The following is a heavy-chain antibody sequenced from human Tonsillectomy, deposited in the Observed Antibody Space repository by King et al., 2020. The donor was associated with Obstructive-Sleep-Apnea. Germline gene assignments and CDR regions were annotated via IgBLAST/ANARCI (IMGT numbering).Heavy chain of an antibody. CDR1: GFTFSGSA. J-gene: IGHJ5*02. CDR2: IRSKANSYAT. CDR3: TRPYYDILTGRRGFDP. D-gene: IGHD3-9*01. V-gene: IGHV3-73*01. Sequence: EVQLVESGGGLVQPGGSLKLSCAASGFTFSGSAMHWVRRASGKGLEWVGRIRSKANSYATVYAASVKGRFTISRDDSKNTAFLQMNSLKTEDTAVYYCTRPYYDILTGRRGFDPWGQGTLVTVSS.